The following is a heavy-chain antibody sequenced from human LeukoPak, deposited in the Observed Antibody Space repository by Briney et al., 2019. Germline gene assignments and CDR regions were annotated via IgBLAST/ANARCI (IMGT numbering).Heavy chain of an antibody. Sequence: GGSLRLSCAASGFTFDDYAMHWVRQAPGKGLEWVSGISWNSGSIGYADSVKGRFTISRDNAKNSLYLQMNSLRAEDTALYYCAKARVDIVATPFDYWGQGTLVTVSS. V-gene: IGHV3-9*01. D-gene: IGHD5-12*01. CDR2: ISWNSGSI. CDR1: GFTFDDYA. J-gene: IGHJ4*02. CDR3: AKARVDIVATPFDY.